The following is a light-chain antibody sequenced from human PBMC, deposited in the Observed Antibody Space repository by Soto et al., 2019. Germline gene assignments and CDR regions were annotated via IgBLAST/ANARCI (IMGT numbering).Light chain of an antibody. Sequence: SPGTLSLSPGERATLSCRASQNVNSNYLAWYQQKPGQAPRLLIYGASVRATGIPDRFSGGGSGTDFTLTIGRLEPEDFAVYFCQQYSRIPSNPFGQGTQLEIK. CDR1: QNVNSNY. CDR2: GAS. CDR3: QQYSRIPSNP. J-gene: IGKJ5*01. V-gene: IGKV3-20*01.